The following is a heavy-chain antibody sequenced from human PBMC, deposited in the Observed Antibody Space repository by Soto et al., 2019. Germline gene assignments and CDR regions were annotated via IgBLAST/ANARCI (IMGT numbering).Heavy chain of an antibody. CDR2: IYYSGST. CDR3: ARLVRSGSYYSPQNWFDP. V-gene: IGHV4-39*01. Sequence: PSDTLSVTCTVSGGSISSSSYYWGWIRQPPGKGLEWIGSIYYSGSTYYNPSLKSRVTISVDTSKNQFSLKLSSVTAADTAVYYCARLVRSGSYYSPQNWFDPWGQGTLVTVSS. J-gene: IGHJ5*02. CDR1: GGSISSSSYY. D-gene: IGHD3-10*01.